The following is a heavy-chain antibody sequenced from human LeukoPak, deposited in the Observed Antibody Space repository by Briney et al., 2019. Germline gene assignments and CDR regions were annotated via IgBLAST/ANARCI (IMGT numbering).Heavy chain of an antibody. CDR1: GFTFSSYS. CDR2: ISSSSSYI. D-gene: IGHD2-2*01. Sequence: GGSLRPSCAASGFTFSSYSMNWVRQAPGKGLEWVSSISSSSSYIYYADSVKGRFTISRDNAKNSLYLQMNSLRAEDTAVYYCARARGAAASHAFDIWGQGTMVTVSS. J-gene: IGHJ3*02. CDR3: ARARGAAASHAFDI. V-gene: IGHV3-21*01.